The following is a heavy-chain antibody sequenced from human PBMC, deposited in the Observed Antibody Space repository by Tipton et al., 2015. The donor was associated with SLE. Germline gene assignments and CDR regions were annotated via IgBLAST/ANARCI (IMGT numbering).Heavy chain of an antibody. J-gene: IGHJ4*02. Sequence: TLSLTCTVSGGSISSSSYYWGWIRQPPGKGLEWIGSIYYSGTTYYNPSFKSRVTISIDMSKNQFSLELTSVTAADTAVYYCARSSYDSSGYPGYWGQGTLVTVSS. CDR2: IYYSGTT. V-gene: IGHV4-39*07. D-gene: IGHD3-22*01. CDR3: ARSSYDSSGYPGY. CDR1: GGSISSSSYY.